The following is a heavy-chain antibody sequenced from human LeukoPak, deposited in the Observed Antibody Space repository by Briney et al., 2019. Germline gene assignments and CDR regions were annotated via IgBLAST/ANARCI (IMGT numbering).Heavy chain of an antibody. Sequence: GGSLRLSCAASGFTFSSYDMNWVRQAPGKGLEWVSYISSGGTITYYADSVKGRFTISRDSAKNSLYLQMNSLRAEDTAIYYCARVDYTTTWRFDYWGQGIVVTVSS. J-gene: IGHJ4*02. D-gene: IGHD3-3*01. CDR1: GFTFSSYD. CDR3: ARVDYTTTWRFDY. CDR2: ISSGGTIT. V-gene: IGHV3-48*03.